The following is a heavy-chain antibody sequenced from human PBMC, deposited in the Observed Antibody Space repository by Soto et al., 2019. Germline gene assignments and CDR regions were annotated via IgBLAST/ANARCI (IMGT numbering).Heavy chain of an antibody. V-gene: IGHV4-30-4*08. D-gene: IGHD6-6*01. CDR2: IYYSGST. Sequence: SETLCLTCTVSGGSVSSGSYYWSWIRQPPGKGLEWIGYIYYSGSTYYNPSLKSRVTISVDTSKNQFSLKLSSVTAADTAVYYCARTYSSSRYGTYFQHWGQGTLVTVSS. J-gene: IGHJ1*01. CDR3: ARTYSSSRYGTYFQH. CDR1: GGSVSSGSYY.